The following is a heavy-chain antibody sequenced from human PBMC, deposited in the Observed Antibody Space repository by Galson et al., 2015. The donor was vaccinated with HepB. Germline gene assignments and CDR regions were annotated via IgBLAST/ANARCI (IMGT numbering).Heavy chain of an antibody. D-gene: IGHD6-13*01. Sequence: SLRLSCAASGFTFSSYAMHWVRQAPGKGLEWVAVISYDGSNKYYADSVKGRFTISRDNSKNTLYLQMNSLRAEDTAVYYCARDQGAFLAAAGTMVYYYGMDVWGQGTTVTVSS. J-gene: IGHJ6*02. V-gene: IGHV3-30*04. CDR1: GFTFSSYA. CDR3: ARDQGAFLAAAGTMVYYYGMDV. CDR2: ISYDGSNK.